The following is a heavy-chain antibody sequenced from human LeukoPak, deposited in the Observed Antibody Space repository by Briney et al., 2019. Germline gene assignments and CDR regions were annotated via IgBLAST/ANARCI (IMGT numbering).Heavy chain of an antibody. CDR1: GGTFSSYA. CDR2: IIPMLGIA. Sequence: GASVKVSCKASGGTFSSYAISWVRQAPGQGLEWMGRIIPMLGIANYAQKFQGRVTITADKSTSTAYMELSSLRSEDPAVYYCARGGSSWPNWFDPWGQGTLVTVSS. J-gene: IGHJ5*02. D-gene: IGHD6-13*01. V-gene: IGHV1-69*04. CDR3: ARGGSSWPNWFDP.